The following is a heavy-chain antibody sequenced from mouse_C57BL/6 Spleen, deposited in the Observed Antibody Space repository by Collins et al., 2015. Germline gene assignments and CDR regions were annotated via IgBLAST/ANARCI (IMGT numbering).Heavy chain of an antibody. V-gene: IGHV2-2*01. Sequence: QVQLKQSGPGLVQPSQSLSITCTVSGFSLTSYGVHWVRQSPGKGLEWLGVIWSGGSTDYNAAFISRLSISKDNSKSQVFLKMNSLQADDTAIYYCARIAYYSNGYAMDYWGQGTSVTVSS. CDR2: IWSGGST. J-gene: IGHJ4*01. D-gene: IGHD2-5*01. CDR1: GFSLTSYG. CDR3: ARIAYYSNGYAMDY.